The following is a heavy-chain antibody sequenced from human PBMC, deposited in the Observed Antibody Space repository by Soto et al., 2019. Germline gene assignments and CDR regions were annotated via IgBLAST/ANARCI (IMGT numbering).Heavy chain of an antibody. D-gene: IGHD3-10*01. Sequence: GGSLRLSCAASGFTFSSYGMHWVRQAPGKGLEWVAVISYDGSNKYYADSVKGRFTISRDNSKNTLYLQMNSLRAEDTAVYYCVTRIWFGTKGEAFDIWGQGTMVTVSS. CDR3: VTRIWFGTKGEAFDI. J-gene: IGHJ3*02. V-gene: IGHV3-30*03. CDR1: GFTFSSYG. CDR2: ISYDGSNK.